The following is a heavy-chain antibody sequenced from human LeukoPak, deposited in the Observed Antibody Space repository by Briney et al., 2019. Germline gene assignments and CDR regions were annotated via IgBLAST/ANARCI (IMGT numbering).Heavy chain of an antibody. Sequence: PGGSLRLSCAASGFTFSSYWMSWVRQAPGKGLEWVANIKQDGSEKYYVDSVKGRFTISRDNAKNSLYLQMNSLRAEDTAVYYCARGYRGPPYLLYDSSALFDYWGQGTLVTVSS. CDR2: IKQDGSEK. CDR1: GFTFSSYW. J-gene: IGHJ4*02. V-gene: IGHV3-7*03. D-gene: IGHD3-22*01. CDR3: ARGYRGPPYLLYDSSALFDY.